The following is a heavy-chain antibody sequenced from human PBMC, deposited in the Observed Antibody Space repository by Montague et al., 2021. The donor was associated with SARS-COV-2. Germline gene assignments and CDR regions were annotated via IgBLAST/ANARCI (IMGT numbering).Heavy chain of an antibody. CDR2: IYHSGST. J-gene: IGHJ6*02. D-gene: IGHD3-10*01. Sequence: TLSLTCAVSGGSISSGGYSWNWIRQPPGKGLEWIGYIYHSGSTYYNPSLKSRVTISLDSSKNQFSLNLTSVTAADTAVYYCARGSMVRGGKVYYGVDVWGPGTMFTAPS. CDR1: GGSISSGGYS. CDR3: ARGSMVRGGKVYYGVDV. V-gene: IGHV4-30-2*01.